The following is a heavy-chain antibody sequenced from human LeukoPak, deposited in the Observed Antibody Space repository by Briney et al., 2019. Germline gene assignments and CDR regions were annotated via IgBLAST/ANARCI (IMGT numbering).Heavy chain of an antibody. CDR3: AREPIIVDTGN. CDR2: ISTMSNNI. Sequence: GGSLRLSCAASGFDFSIYAINWVPEAPGKGLECVSSISTMSNNIFYGDSVKGRFTISRDNAKNSLYLEMNSLRAADTAVYYCAREPIIVDTGNWGQGTLVTAS. J-gene: IGHJ4*02. D-gene: IGHD5-12*01. CDR1: GFDFSIYA. V-gene: IGHV3-21*01.